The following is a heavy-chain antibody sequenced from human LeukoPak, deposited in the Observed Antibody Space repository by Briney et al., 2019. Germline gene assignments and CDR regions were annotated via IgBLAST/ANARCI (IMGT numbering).Heavy chain of an antibody. CDR2: INPSGGST. CDR3: AREAIEESWFDP. V-gene: IGHV1-46*01. CDR1: GYTFTDYY. J-gene: IGHJ5*02. Sequence: ASVKVSCKASGYTFTDYYMHWVRQAPGQGLEWMGIINPSGGSTSYAQKFQGRVTMTRDMSTSTVYMELSSLRSEDTAVYYCAREAIEESWFDPWSQGTLVTVSS. D-gene: IGHD3-10*01.